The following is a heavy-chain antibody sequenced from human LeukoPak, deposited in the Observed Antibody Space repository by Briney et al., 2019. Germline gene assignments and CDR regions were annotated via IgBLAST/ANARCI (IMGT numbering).Heavy chain of an antibody. V-gene: IGHV3-23*01. J-gene: IGHJ4*02. D-gene: IGHD3-22*01. CDR3: AKDPHEYYSDSSGYYYPGDY. CDR2: ISGSGGST. CDR1: GFTFSSYA. Sequence: GGSLRLSCAASGFTFSSYAMSWVRQAPGKGLEWVSAISGSGGSTYYADSVKGRFTISRDNSKNTLYLQMNSLRAEDTAVYYCAKDPHEYYSDSSGYYYPGDYWGQGTLVTVSS.